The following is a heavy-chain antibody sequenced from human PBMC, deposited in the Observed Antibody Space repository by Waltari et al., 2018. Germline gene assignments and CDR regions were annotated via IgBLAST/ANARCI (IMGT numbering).Heavy chain of an antibody. CDR2: ISSSSSYI. V-gene: IGHV3-21*01. CDR1: GFTFSSYS. J-gene: IGHJ6*03. Sequence: EVQLVESGGGLVKPGGSLRLSCAASGFTFSSYSMNWVRQAPGKGLEWVSSISSSSSYIYYADSVKVRFTISRDNAKNSLYLQMNSLRAEDTAVYYCASSIRPLVTPYYMDVWGKGTTVTVSS. D-gene: IGHD5-18*01. CDR3: ASSIRPLVTPYYMDV.